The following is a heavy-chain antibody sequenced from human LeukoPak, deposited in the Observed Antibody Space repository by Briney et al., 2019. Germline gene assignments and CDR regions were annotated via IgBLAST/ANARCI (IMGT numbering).Heavy chain of an antibody. CDR2: IYPGDSDT. J-gene: IGHJ4*02. V-gene: IGHV5-51*01. Sequence: GESLKISGQGSDYNFANYWLAWVRQMPGRGLEWMGIIYPGDSDTTYSPSFQGQVTISADRSISTAYLQWSSLKASDTAMYYCARELVTMIRGVPERTYYFDYWGQGTLVTVSS. CDR3: ARELVTMIRGVPERTYYFDY. D-gene: IGHD3-10*01. CDR1: DYNFANYW.